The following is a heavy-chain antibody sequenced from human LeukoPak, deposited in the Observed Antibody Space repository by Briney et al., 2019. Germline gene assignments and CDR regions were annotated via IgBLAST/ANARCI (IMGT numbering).Heavy chain of an antibody. J-gene: IGHJ3*01. CDR1: GFTFSSYW. CDR2: INQDGREK. V-gene: IGHV3-7*01. D-gene: IGHD3-22*01. CDR3: ARAPLQSSGF. Sequence: GGSLRLSCAASGFTFSSYWMSWVRQAPGKGLEWVAKINQDGREKYYVDSVKGRFTISRDNAKNSPYLQLNSLRVEDTAVYYCARAPLQSSGFWGHGTMGTVSS.